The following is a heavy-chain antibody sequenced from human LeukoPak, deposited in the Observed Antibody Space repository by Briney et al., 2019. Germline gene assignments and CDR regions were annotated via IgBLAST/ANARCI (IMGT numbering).Heavy chain of an antibody. J-gene: IGHJ4*02. CDR2: MSDSGGRA. Sequence: GGSLRLSCAVSGITLSNYGMSWVRQAPGKGLEWVAGMSDSGGRANYADSGKGRLTISRDNPKNTLYLKMNSLRAEDTAVYFCAKRGVVIRVILVGFHKEAYYFDSWGQGALVTVSS. D-gene: IGHD3-22*01. V-gene: IGHV3-23*01. CDR3: AKRGVVIRVILVGFHKEAYYFDS. CDR1: GITLSNYG.